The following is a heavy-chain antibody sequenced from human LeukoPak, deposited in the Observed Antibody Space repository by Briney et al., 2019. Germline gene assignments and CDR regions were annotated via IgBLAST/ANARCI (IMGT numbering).Heavy chain of an antibody. CDR1: GFTFSTNP. J-gene: IGHJ3*02. Sequence: GSLRLSCAASGFTFSTNPMSWVRQAPGKGLEWVSAISDTRTYYADAAKGRFTISRDNSKNTVFLQMNSLRAEDTAVYYCVKEHVDRAFTRSFEIWGQGTVVTVSS. CDR2: ISDTRT. D-gene: IGHD3-10*01. CDR3: VKEHVDRAFTRSFEI. V-gene: IGHV3-23*01.